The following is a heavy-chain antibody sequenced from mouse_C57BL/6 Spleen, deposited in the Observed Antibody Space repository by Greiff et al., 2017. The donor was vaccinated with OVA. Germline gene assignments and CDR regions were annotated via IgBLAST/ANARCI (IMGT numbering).Heavy chain of an antibody. J-gene: IGHJ3*01. V-gene: IGHV5-17*01. CDR1: GFTFSDYG. CDR3: ARDYDYDRAWFAY. CDR2: ISSGSSTI. Sequence: DVKLVESGGGLVKPRGSLKLSCAASGFTFSDYGMHWVRQAPEKGLEWVAYISSGSSTIYYADTVKGRFTISRDNAKNTLFLQMTSLRSEDTAMYYCARDYDYDRAWFAYWGQGTLVTVSA. D-gene: IGHD2-4*01.